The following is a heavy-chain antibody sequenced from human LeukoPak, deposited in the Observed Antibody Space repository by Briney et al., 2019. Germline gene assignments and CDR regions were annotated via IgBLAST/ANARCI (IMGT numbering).Heavy chain of an antibody. CDR2: INPDGGNT. V-gene: IGHV1-46*01. CDR1: GYTFTNSY. J-gene: IGHJ3*02. D-gene: IGHD5-24*01. Sequence: ASVKVSCKASGYTFTNSYIHWVRQAPGQDLEWMGLINPDGGNTNYAQNFQGRVTLTRDTSTSTVYMELSSLRSEDTAIYYCARIRDGYNDAYDIWGQGTVVTVPS. CDR3: ARIRDGYNDAYDI.